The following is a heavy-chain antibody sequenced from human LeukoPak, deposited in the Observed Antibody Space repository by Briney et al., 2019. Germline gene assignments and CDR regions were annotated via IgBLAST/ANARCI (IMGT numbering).Heavy chain of an antibody. D-gene: IGHD1-1*01. CDR2: INPNSGGT. CDR3: ARLGTGTTFPFDY. J-gene: IGHJ4*02. CDR1: GYTFSGFY. V-gene: IGHV1-2*02. Sequence: GASVKASCKASGYTFSGFYVHWVRQAPGQGLEWMGWINPNSGGTKYAQKIQGRVTMTRDTSISTASMELTRLTSDDTAVYYCARLGTGTTFPFDYWGQGTLVTVSS.